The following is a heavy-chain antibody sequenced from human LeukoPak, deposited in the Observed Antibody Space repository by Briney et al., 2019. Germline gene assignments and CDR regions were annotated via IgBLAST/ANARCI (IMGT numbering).Heavy chain of an antibody. D-gene: IGHD1-26*01. CDR2: INPNSGGT. Sequence: ASVKVSCKASGYTFTSYYMHWVRQAPGQGLEWMGWINPNSGGTNYAQKFQGRVTMTRDTSISTAYMELSRLRSDDTAVYYCARDQGVQWELLPQGYYYYMDVWGKGTTVTVSS. CDR3: ARDQGVQWELLPQGYYYYMDV. J-gene: IGHJ6*03. V-gene: IGHV1-2*02. CDR1: GYTFTSYY.